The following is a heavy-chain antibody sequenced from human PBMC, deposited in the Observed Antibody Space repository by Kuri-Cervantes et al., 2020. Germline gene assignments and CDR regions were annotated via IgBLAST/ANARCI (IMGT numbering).Heavy chain of an antibody. CDR1: GGSISSGGYY. J-gene: IGHJ4*02. D-gene: IGHD3-10*01. CDR3: ASGEFEYDFGSGSYYPPNYFDY. V-gene: IGHV4-31*03. Sequence: SETLSLTCTVSGGSISSGGYYWSWIRQHPGKGLEWIGYIYYSGSTYYNPSLKSRVTISVDTSKNQFSLKLSPVTAADTAVYYCASGEFEYDFGSGSYYPPNYFDYWGQGTLVTVSS. CDR2: IYYSGST.